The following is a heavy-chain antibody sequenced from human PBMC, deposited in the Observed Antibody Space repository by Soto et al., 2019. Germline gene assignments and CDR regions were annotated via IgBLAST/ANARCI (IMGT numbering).Heavy chain of an antibody. D-gene: IGHD5-18*01. V-gene: IGHV5-51*01. J-gene: IGHJ4*02. CDR1: GYRFTLYW. Sequence: GESLKIPGKVAGYRFTLYWFGWVRQMPGKGLEWMGVIYPGDSDTRYSPSFQGQVTISADKSISTAYLQWSSLKASDTAMYYCARSYSYGYYYWGQGTRVTVSS. CDR2: IYPGDSDT. CDR3: ARSYSYGYYY.